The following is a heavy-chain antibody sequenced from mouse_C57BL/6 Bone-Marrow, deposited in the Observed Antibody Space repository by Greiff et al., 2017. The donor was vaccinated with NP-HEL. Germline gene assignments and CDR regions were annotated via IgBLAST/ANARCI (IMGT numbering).Heavy chain of an antibody. V-gene: IGHV1-85*01. CDR3: AEGAPMDY. CDR1: GYTFTSYD. Sequence: VQLQQSGPELVKPGASVKLSCKASGYTFTSYDINWVKQRPGKGLEWIGWIYPRDGSTKYNEKFKGKATLTVDTSSSTAYMELHSLTSEDSAVYFCAEGAPMDYWGQGTSVTVSS. CDR2: IYPRDGST. J-gene: IGHJ4*01.